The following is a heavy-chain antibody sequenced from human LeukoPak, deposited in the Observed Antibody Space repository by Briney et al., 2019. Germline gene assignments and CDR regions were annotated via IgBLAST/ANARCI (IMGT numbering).Heavy chain of an antibody. V-gene: IGHV1-46*01. J-gene: IGHJ4*02. Sequence: ASVKVSCKASGYTFTSYYMHWVRQAPGQGLEWMGIINPSGGSTSYAQKFQGRVTMTEDTSTDTAYMELSSLRSEDTAVYYCATVKDGAYYFDYWGQGTLVTVSS. CDR1: GYTFTSYY. CDR2: INPSGGST. CDR3: ATVKDGAYYFDY. D-gene: IGHD5-24*01.